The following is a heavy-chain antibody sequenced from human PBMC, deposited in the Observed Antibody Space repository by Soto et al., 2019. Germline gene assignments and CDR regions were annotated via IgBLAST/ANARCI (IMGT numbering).Heavy chain of an antibody. CDR2: INHSGST. D-gene: IGHD5-18*01. V-gene: IGHV4-34*01. CDR3: ARRSPPVDTAMVTISHWFDP. Sequence: VTLSLTCAVYGGSFSGYYWSWIRQPPGKGLEWIGEINHSGSTNYNPSLKSRVTISVDTSKNQFSLKLSSVTAADTAVYYCARRSPPVDTAMVTISHWFDPWGQGTLVTVSS. J-gene: IGHJ5*02. CDR1: GGSFSGYY.